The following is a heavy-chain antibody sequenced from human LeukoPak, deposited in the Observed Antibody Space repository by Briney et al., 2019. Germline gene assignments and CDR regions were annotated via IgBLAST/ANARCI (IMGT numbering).Heavy chain of an antibody. Sequence: PGGSLRLSCAASGFTFSSYWMHWVRQAPGKGLVWVSRINSDGTSTIYADSVKSRFTISRDNAKNTLYLQVNSLRAEDTAVYYCARDHKGGDGADAFDIWGHGTMVTVSS. CDR1: GFTFSSYW. D-gene: IGHD5-24*01. V-gene: IGHV3-74*01. CDR2: INSDGTST. J-gene: IGHJ3*02. CDR3: ARDHKGGDGADAFDI.